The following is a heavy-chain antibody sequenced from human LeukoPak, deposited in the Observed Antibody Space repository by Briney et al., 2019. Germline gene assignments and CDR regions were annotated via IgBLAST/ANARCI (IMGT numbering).Heavy chain of an antibody. CDR2: IYYSGST. Sequence: SETLSLTCTVSGGSISSYYWSWIRQPPGKGLEWIGYIYYSGSTNYNPSLKSRVTISVDTSKNQFSLKLSSVTAADTAVYYCARQGNYYDSSGSLDYRGQGTLVTVSS. CDR1: GGSISSYY. D-gene: IGHD3-22*01. CDR3: ARQGNYYDSSGSLDY. J-gene: IGHJ4*02. V-gene: IGHV4-59*08.